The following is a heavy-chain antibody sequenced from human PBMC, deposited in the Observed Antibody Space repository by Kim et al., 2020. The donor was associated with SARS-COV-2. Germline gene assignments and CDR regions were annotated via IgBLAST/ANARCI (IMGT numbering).Heavy chain of an antibody. D-gene: IGHD1-1*01. Sequence: TTYAQKVQGRVTMTRDTPTRTGYMELSSLTSADTAMYYCARDLEGFDYWGQGTLVTVSS. V-gene: IGHV1-46*01. CDR3: ARDLEGFDY. J-gene: IGHJ4*02. CDR2: T.